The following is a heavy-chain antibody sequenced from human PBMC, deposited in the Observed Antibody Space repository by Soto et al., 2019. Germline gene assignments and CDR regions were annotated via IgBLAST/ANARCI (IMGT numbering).Heavy chain of an antibody. CDR1: AFRFTTYW. J-gene: IGHJ6*02. CDR2: IYPGDSKT. Sequence: PRESLKISCKGSAFRFTTYWIAWVRQMPGKGLEWMGIIYPGDSKTTYSPSFQGQVTISADKSISTAYLQWSSLKSSDTAMYYCVRMGFICDGYLSYYYYGMDFWGQGTTVTVSS. V-gene: IGHV5-51*01. D-gene: IGHD2-21*01. CDR3: VRMGFICDGYLSYYYYGMDF.